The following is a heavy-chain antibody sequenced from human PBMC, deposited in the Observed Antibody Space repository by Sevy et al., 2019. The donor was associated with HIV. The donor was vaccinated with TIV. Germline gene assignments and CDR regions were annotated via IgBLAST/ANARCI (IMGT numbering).Heavy chain of an antibody. CDR2: IYHSGST. Sequence: SETLSLTCAVSGYSISSGYYWGWIRQPPGKGLEWIGSIYHSGSTYYNPSLKSRVTISVDTSKNQFSLKLSSVTAADTAVYYCARDLRRQGIVVVPAAHKGYSYGFRGGEDAFDIWGQGTMVTVSS. V-gene: IGHV4-38-2*02. J-gene: IGHJ3*02. D-gene: IGHD2-2*01. CDR3: ARDLRRQGIVVVPAAHKGYSYGFRGGEDAFDI. CDR1: GYSISSGYY.